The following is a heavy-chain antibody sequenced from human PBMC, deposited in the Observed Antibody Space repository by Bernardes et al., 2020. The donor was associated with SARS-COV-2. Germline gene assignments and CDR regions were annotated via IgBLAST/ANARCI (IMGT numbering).Heavy chain of an antibody. Sequence: GGSLRLSCAASGFTFSSYSMNWVRQAPGKGLEWVSSISSSSYIYYADSVKGRFTISRDNAKNSLYLQMNSLRAEDTAVYYCASQGYSSYWYMDYWGQGTLVTVSS. D-gene: IGHD6-6*01. V-gene: IGHV3-21*01. CDR1: GFTFSSYS. CDR3: ASQGYSSYWYMDY. J-gene: IGHJ4*02. CDR2: ISSSSYI.